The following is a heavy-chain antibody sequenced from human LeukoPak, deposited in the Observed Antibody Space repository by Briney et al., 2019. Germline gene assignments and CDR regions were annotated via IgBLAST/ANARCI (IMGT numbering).Heavy chain of an antibody. V-gene: IGHV1-18*01. D-gene: IGHD3-3*01. CDR1: GYTFISYG. Sequence: ASVKVSCKTSGYTFISYGISWVRQAPGQGLEWMGWINTYNGNTKYAQRLQGRVTMITDISTSTVYMELRSLRFDDTAVYYCARGLEWLTRRHTWFDPWGQGTLVTVSS. CDR3: ARGLEWLTRRHTWFDP. J-gene: IGHJ5*02. CDR2: INTYNGNT.